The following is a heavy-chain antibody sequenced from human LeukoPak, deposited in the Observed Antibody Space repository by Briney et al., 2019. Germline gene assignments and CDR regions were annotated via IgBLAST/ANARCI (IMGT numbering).Heavy chain of an antibody. D-gene: IGHD3-3*01. CDR1: GYTFTGYY. V-gene: IGHV1-2*02. Sequence: ASVKVSCKASGYTFTGYYMHWVRQAPGQGLEWMGWINPNSGGTNYAQKFQGRVTMTRDTSINTAYMELSSLRSDDTAIYYCARVSGRSGPFEYWGQGTLVTVSS. CDR2: INPNSGGT. CDR3: ARVSGRSGPFEY. J-gene: IGHJ4*02.